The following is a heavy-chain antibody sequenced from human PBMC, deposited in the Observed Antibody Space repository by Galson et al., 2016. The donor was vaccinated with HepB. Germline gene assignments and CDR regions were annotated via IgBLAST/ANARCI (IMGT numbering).Heavy chain of an antibody. CDR1: GFTFSSYA. D-gene: IGHD3-3*01. Sequence: SLRLSCAASGFTFSSYAMSWVRQAPGKGLEWVSGISGSGGRTYYADSVKGRFTISRDSSKNTLYLQMKSLRAEDTAVYYCAKEVVRFLHGYGMDVWGQGTTVTVSS. J-gene: IGHJ6*02. V-gene: IGHV3-23*01. CDR3: AKEVVRFLHGYGMDV. CDR2: ISGSGGRT.